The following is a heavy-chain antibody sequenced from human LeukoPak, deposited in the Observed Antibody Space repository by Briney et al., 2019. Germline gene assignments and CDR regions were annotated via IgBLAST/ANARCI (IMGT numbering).Heavy chain of an antibody. CDR2: IYYTET. J-gene: IGHJ4*02. D-gene: IGHD6-13*01. CDR1: GGSVSNYY. CDR3: ARFSSSWGGDY. Sequence: PSETLSLTCTVSGGSVSNYYWSWIRQSPGKGLEWIGDIYYTETSYNPSLKSRVTISADTSKNQFSLKLYSVTAADTAVYYCARFSSSWGGDYWGQGTLVTVSS. V-gene: IGHV4-59*02.